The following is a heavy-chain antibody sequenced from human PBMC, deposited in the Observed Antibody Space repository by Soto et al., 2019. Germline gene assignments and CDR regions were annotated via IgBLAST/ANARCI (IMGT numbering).Heavy chain of an antibody. CDR1: GGSISGSNW. V-gene: IGHV4-4*02. CDR2: IYHGGST. J-gene: IGHJ4*02. CDR3: ARSRGYYDSSGYSYY. D-gene: IGHD3-22*01. Sequence: SETRSLTCPVSGGSISGSNWWGCFGQPPGKGLEWIGEIYHGGSTNYNPSLKSRVTISVDKSKNQFSLKLSSVTAADTAVYYCARSRGYYDSSGYSYYWGQGTLVTVSS.